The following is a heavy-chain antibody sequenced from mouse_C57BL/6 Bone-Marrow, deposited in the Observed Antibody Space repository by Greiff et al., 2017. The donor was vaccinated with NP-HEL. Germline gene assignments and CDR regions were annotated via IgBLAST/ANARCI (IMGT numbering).Heavy chain of an antibody. V-gene: IGHV5-6*02. D-gene: IGHD1-1*01. CDR1: GFTFSSYG. CDR3: ARRTTVVADYAMDY. J-gene: IGHJ4*01. CDR2: ISSGGSYT. Sequence: EVKLVESGGDLVKPGGSLKLSCAASGFTFSSYGMSWVRQTPDKRLEWVATISSGGSYTYYPDSVQGRFTISRDNAKNTLYLQMSSRKSEDTAMYYCARRTTVVADYAMDYWGQGTSVTVSS.